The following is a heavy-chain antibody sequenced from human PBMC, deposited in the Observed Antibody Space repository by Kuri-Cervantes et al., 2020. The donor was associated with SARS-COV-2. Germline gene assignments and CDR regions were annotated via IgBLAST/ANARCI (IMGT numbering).Heavy chain of an antibody. D-gene: IGHD3-3*01. CDR3: AHTPIRFLEWDNWFDP. Sequence: SGPTLVKPTQTLTLTCTFSGFSLSTSGVGVGWIRQPPGKALEWLALIYWNDDKRYSPSLKSRLTITKDTSKNQVALTMTNMDPVDTATYYCAHTPIRFLEWDNWFDPWGERTLVTVSS. J-gene: IGHJ5*02. V-gene: IGHV2-5*01. CDR2: IYWNDDK. CDR1: GFSLSTSGVG.